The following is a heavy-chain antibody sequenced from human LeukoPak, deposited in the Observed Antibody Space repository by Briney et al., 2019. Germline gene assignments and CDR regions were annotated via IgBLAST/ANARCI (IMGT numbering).Heavy chain of an antibody. Sequence: GGSLRLSCAPSGFTYNSYDMNWVRQAAGKGLEWVSTISGSGGSTYYADSVTGRFTISRDNSKHTLYLQMNSLRAEVTAVYYCANVGATDYYYGMDVWGQGTTVTVSS. CDR3: ANVGATDYYYGMDV. V-gene: IGHV3-23*01. CDR2: ISGSGGST. J-gene: IGHJ6*02. CDR1: GFTYNSYD. D-gene: IGHD1-26*01.